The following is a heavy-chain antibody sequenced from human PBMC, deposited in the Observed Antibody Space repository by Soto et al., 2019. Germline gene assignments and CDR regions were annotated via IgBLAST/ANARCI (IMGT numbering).Heavy chain of an antibody. J-gene: IGHJ4*02. Sequence: EVQVLESGGGLVQPGGSLRLSCAASGFTFSNYAMSWVRQAPGKGLEWVSTISGSGDNTDYVDSVKGRFTISRDNSKNTLYLQRTSLRAEDTDVYYCTKDPPTVTPYFDYWGQGTLVTASS. CDR2: ISGSGDNT. D-gene: IGHD4-17*01. V-gene: IGHV3-23*01. CDR3: TKDPPTVTPYFDY. CDR1: GFTFSNYA.